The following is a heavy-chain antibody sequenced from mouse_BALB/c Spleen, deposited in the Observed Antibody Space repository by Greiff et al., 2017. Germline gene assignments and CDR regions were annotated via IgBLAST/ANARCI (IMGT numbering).Heavy chain of an antibody. CDR3: ARDGHYYGYDY. J-gene: IGHJ2*01. CDR2: ISDGGSYT. V-gene: IGHV5-4*02. D-gene: IGHD1-2*01. CDR1: GFTFSDYY. Sequence: EVQGVESGGGLVKPGGSLKLSCAASGFTFSDYYMYWVRQTPEKRLEWVATISDGGSYTYYPDSVKGRFTISRDNAKNNLYLQMSSLKSEDTAMYYCARDGHYYGYDYWGQGTTLTVSS.